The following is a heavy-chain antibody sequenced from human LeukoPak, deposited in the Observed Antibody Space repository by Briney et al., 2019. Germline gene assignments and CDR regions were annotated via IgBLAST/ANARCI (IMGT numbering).Heavy chain of an antibody. J-gene: IGHJ5*02. CDR1: GDSVSNSGAA. V-gene: IGHV6-1*01. D-gene: IGHD1-1*01. CDR3: ARDPPNDQSFDL. CDR2: TYYRSKWFY. Sequence: SQTLSLTCAISGDSVSNSGAAWNWIRQSPSRGFEWLGRTYYRSKWFYDYAVSVKSRITINPDTSKNQFSLHLKSVTPEDTAMYYCARDPPNDQSFDLWGQGTLVSVSS.